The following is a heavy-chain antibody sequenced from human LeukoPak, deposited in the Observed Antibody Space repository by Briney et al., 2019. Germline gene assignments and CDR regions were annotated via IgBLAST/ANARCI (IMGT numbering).Heavy chain of an antibody. CDR3: ASRGWIYYDILTGYYDRLHYFDY. Sequence: SETLSLTCAVYGGSFSGYYWSWIRQPPGKGLEWIGEINHSGSTNYNPSLKSRVTISVDTSKNQFSLKLSSVTAADTAVYYCASRGWIYYDILTGYYDRLHYFDYWGQGTLVTVSS. V-gene: IGHV4-34*01. J-gene: IGHJ4*02. D-gene: IGHD3-9*01. CDR2: INHSGST. CDR1: GGSFSGYY.